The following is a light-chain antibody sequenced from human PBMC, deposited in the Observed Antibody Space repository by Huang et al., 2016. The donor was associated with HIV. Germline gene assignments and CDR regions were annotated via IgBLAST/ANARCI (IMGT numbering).Light chain of an antibody. Sequence: GDRVTISCRASQDINNYLAWYQQKAGQVPKLLIYAASSLQSGVPSRFSGSGSGTDFTLSITSLQPEDVAIYYCQKYDSVPRTFGQGTKVDIK. CDR3: QKYDSVPRT. V-gene: IGKV1-27*01. CDR2: AAS. CDR1: QDINNY. J-gene: IGKJ1*01.